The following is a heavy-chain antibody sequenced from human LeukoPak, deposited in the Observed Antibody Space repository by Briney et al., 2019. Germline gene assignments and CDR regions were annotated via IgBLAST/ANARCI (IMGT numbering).Heavy chain of an antibody. CDR2: ISGSGGST. V-gene: IGHV3-23*01. CDR1: GFTFSSYA. D-gene: IGHD2-8*02. Sequence: TGGSLRLSCAASGFTFSSYAMSWVRQAPGKGLEWVSAISGSGGSTYYADSVKGRFTISRDNSKNTLYLQMNSLRAEDTAVYYCAKDRDILVAAYYFDYWGQGTLVTVSS. J-gene: IGHJ4*02. CDR3: AKDRDILVAAYYFDY.